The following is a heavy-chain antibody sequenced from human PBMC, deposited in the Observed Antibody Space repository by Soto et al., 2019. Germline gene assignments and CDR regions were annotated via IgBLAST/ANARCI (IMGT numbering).Heavy chain of an antibody. V-gene: IGHV1-69*13. J-gene: IGHJ6*02. Sequence: ASVKVSCKASGGTFSSYAISWVRQAAGQGLEWMGGIIPIFGTANYAQKFQGRVTITADESTSTAYMELSSLRSEDTAVYYCAHGTNVTTIWSRMGMDVWAHGTTATASS. CDR1: GGTFSSYA. CDR3: AHGTNVTTIWSRMGMDV. CDR2: IIPIFGTA. D-gene: IGHD4-4*01.